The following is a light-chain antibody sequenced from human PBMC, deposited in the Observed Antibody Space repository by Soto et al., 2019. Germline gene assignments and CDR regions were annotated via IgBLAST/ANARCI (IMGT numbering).Light chain of an antibody. CDR2: GAF. J-gene: IGKJ1*01. CDR1: QSVNSN. CDR3: QQYNTWPRT. V-gene: IGKV3D-15*01. Sequence: ETLMTQSPATLSVSPGERATLSCRASQSVNSNLAWYQQRPGQAPSLLIYGAFNRATNISARFSGSGSGTEFTLTLTCLQSEDFAIYYCQQYNTWPRTFGQGTKVDIK.